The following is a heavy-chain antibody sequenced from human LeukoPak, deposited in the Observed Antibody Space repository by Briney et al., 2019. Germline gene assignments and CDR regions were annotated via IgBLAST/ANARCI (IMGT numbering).Heavy chain of an antibody. CDR3: ARKGRYCSSTNCPFDY. J-gene: IGHJ4*02. Sequence: GASLKISCKGSGYRFTNYWIGGVRQMPGKGLEWMGIIYLGDSDTRYSPSFQGQVTISADKSISIAYLQWSSLKASDTAMYYCARKGRYCSSTNCPFDYWGQGTLVTVSS. CDR1: GYRFTNYW. D-gene: IGHD2-2*01. CDR2: IYLGDSDT. V-gene: IGHV5-51*01.